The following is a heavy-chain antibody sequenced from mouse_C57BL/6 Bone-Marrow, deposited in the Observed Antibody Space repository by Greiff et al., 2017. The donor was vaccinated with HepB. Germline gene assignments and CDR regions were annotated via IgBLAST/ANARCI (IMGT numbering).Heavy chain of an antibody. D-gene: IGHD2-1*01. CDR3: ARRIYPP. V-gene: IGHV5-6*01. Sequence: EVQRLESGGDLVKPGGSLKLSCAASGFTFSSYGMSWVRQTPDKRLEWVATISSGGSYTYYPDSVKGRFTISRDNAKNTLYLQMSSLKSEDTAMYYCARRIYPPWGQGTLVTVSA. CDR1: GFTFSSYG. J-gene: IGHJ3*01. CDR2: ISSGGSYT.